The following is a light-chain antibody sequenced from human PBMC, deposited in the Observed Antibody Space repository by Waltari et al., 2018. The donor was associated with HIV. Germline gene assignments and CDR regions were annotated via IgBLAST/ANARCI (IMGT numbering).Light chain of an antibody. J-gene: IGKJ3*01. CDR1: QSVNNKY. V-gene: IGKV3-20*01. Sequence: EIVLTQYPGTLSLSPGERATLSCRASQSVNNKYLAWYQQTPSQAPRLLIYGTSSRATGIPDRFSGSGSGTDFTLSISRREPEDFAVYYCQQYDSSPLFTFGPGTKVEIK. CDR2: GTS. CDR3: QQYDSSPLFT.